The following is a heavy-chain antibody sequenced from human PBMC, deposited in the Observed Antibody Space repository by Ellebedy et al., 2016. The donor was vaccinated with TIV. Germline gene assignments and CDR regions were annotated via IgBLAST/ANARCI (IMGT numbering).Heavy chain of an antibody. CDR3: AKDRTSGDGYWVFDS. CDR1: GFTFSNFA. J-gene: IGHJ4*02. CDR2: IVGGGA. Sequence: GESLKISCAASGFTFSNFAMSWVRQAPGKGLEWVSGIVGGGAERYADSVKGRFTISRDNSKNTVDLQMKSLRAEDTAVYFCAKDRTSGDGYWVFDSWGQGTMVSVSS. V-gene: IGHV3-23*01. D-gene: IGHD2-21*02.